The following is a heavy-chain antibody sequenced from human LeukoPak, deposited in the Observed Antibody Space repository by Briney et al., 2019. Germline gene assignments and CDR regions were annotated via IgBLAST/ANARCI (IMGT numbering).Heavy chain of an antibody. V-gene: IGHV3-74*03. D-gene: IGHD5-12*01. J-gene: IGHJ4*02. CDR2: INSDGNST. Sequence: GGSLRLSCAVSGFTFNKYWMHWIRQAPGEGLVWVSRINSDGNSTAYADFVKGRFTVSRDNAKNTLYLQMNSLRADDTAVYYCTRAYGGYDYWGQGTLVSVSS. CDR3: TRAYGGYDY. CDR1: GFTFNKYW.